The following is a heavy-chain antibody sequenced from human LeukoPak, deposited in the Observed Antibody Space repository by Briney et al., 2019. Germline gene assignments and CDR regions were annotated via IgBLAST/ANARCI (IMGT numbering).Heavy chain of an antibody. CDR2: ISSSSSYI. J-gene: IGHJ4*02. CDR3: AKDRDYDFWSGYQGGFDY. CDR1: GFTFTSYG. Sequence: PGGSLRLSCAASGFTFTSYGMTWVRQAQGKGLEWVSSISSSSSYIYYADSVKGRFTISRDNSKNTLYLQMNSLRAEDTAVYYCAKDRDYDFWSGYQGGFDYWGQGTLVTVSS. D-gene: IGHD3-3*01. V-gene: IGHV3-21*01.